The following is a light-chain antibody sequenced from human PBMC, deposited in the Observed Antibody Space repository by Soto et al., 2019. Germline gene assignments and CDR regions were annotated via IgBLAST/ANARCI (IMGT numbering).Light chain of an antibody. CDR2: AAS. J-gene: IGKJ1*01. CDR1: QGIRND. Sequence: AIQMTQSPSSLSASVGDRVTITCRASQGIRNDLGWYQQKPGKAPKLLIYAASSLQSGVPSRFSGSGSCTNFTLNISSMQPEDPATYYCPPYHGFSRTFCQGTKVDIK. V-gene: IGKV1-6*01. CDR3: PPYHGFSRT.